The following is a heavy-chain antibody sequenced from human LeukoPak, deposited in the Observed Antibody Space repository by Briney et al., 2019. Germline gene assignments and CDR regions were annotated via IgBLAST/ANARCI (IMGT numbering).Heavy chain of an antibody. Sequence: PSEALSLTCTVSGGSISSYYWSWIRQPPGKGLEWIGEINHSGSTNYNPSLKSRVTISVDTSKNQFSLKLSSVTAADTAVYYCARVVTMVRRRGRFDYWGQGTLVTVSS. V-gene: IGHV4-34*01. CDR1: GGSISSYY. CDR2: INHSGST. CDR3: ARVVTMVRRRGRFDY. J-gene: IGHJ4*02. D-gene: IGHD3-10*01.